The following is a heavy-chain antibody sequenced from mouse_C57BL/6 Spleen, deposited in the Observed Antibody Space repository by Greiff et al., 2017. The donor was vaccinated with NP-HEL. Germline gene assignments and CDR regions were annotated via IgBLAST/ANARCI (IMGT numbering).Heavy chain of an antibody. J-gene: IGHJ1*03. D-gene: IGHD3-3*01. CDR1: GFTFSDYY. V-gene: IGHV5-16*01. CDR2: INYDGSST. CDR3: AREGGREWYFDV. Sequence: EVKLVESEGGLVQPGRSMKLSCTASGFTFSDYYMAWVRQVPEKGLEWVANINYDGSSTYYLDSLKSRFIISRDNAKNILYLQMSSLKSEDTATYYCAREGGREWYFDVWGTGTTVTVSS.